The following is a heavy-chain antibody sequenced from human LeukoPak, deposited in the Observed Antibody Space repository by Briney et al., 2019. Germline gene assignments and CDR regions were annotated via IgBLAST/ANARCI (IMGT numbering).Heavy chain of an antibody. D-gene: IGHD2-2*01. CDR1: GFTFSNYW. V-gene: IGHV3-7*01. CDR2: IKQDGSEK. Sequence: PGGSLRLSCAASGFTFSNYWMSWVRQAPGMGLEWVANIKQDGSEKYYVDSVKGRFTISRDNAKNSLYLQMNSLRAEDTAVFYCARRRCGSTSCFFDYWGQGTLVTVSS. CDR3: ARRRCGSTSCFFDY. J-gene: IGHJ4*02.